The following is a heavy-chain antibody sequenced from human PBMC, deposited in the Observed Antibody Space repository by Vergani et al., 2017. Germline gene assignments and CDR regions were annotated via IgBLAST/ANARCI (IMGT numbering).Heavy chain of an antibody. CDR1: GGSISSYY. D-gene: IGHD2-2*01. V-gene: IGHV4-59*01. CDR2: IYYSGST. Sequence: QVQLQESGPGLVKPSETLSLTCTVSGGSISSYYWSWIRQPPGKGLEWIGYIYYSGSTNYNPSLKSRVTISVDTSKNQFSLKLSSVTAADTAVYYCARDSVVVPAANDYYYYGMDVWGQGP. J-gene: IGHJ6*02. CDR3: ARDSVVVPAANDYYYYGMDV.